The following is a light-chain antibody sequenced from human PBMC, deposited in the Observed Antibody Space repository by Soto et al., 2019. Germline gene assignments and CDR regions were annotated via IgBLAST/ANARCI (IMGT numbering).Light chain of an antibody. CDR1: HDIINY. Sequence: DIQMTQSPSSLSASLGDRVTITFQASHDIINYLSWYQQKPGKAPRLLIFDASNLQTGVPSRFNGSGSGTEFTITISGLQPDDFATYYFQQTNTYSAFGQGTKVDIK. V-gene: IGKV1-33*01. J-gene: IGKJ1*01. CDR2: DAS. CDR3: QQTNTYSA.